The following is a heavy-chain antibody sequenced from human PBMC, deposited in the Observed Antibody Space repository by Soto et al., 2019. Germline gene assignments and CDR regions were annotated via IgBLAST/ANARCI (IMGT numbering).Heavy chain of an antibody. V-gene: IGHV1-18*01. CDR3: AREWDYYASRTYSNWFDP. CDR2: ISPYNGNT. Sequence: QVQLVQSGAEVKKPGASVKVSCKASGYTFTSYGITWVRQAPGQGLEWMGWISPYNGNTNYAQKLQGRVTMTTDTSTSTAYMELRSLRYDDTAVDYCAREWDYYASRTYSNWFDPWGQGTLVTVSS. J-gene: IGHJ5*02. D-gene: IGHD3-10*01. CDR1: GYTFTSYG.